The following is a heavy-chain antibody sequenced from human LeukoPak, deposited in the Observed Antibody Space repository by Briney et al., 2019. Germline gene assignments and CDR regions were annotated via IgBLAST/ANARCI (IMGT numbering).Heavy chain of an antibody. CDR3: AKDILPIGQSGPDI. J-gene: IGHJ3*02. CDR2: ISWDGGST. CDR1: GFTFDDYT. D-gene: IGHD1-26*01. V-gene: IGHV3-43*01. Sequence: GGSLRLSCAASGFTFDDYTMHWVRQAPGKGLEWVSLISWDGGSTYYADSVKGRFTISRDNSKNSLYLQMNSLRTEDTALYYCAKDILPIGQSGPDIWGQGTMVTVSS.